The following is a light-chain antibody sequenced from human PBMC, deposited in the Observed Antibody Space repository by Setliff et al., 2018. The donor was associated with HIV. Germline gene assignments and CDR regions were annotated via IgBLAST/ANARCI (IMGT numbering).Light chain of an antibody. Sequence: QSALTQPASVSGSPGQSITISCTGTTRDVGGYNYVSWYQQHPGKAPRLIIYKVINRPSGVSNRFSGSKSASTASLTISGLQPEDEADYYCTSYTTSSTYVFGTGTKGTVL. CDR1: TRDVGGYNY. J-gene: IGLJ1*01. CDR2: KVI. V-gene: IGLV2-14*03. CDR3: TSYTTSSTYV.